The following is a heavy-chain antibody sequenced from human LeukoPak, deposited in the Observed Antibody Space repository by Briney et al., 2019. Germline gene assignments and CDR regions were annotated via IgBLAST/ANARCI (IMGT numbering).Heavy chain of an antibody. CDR1: GFIFSNYA. V-gene: IGHV3-23*01. D-gene: IGHD1-14*01. Sequence: GGSLRLSCAASGFIFSNYAMHWVRQAPGKGLEWLSSFTGEAANIHYAESVKGRFTLSRDSSKEIMYLQMDNLRVGDTAMYFCAAGGGNTFNPWAQGVLVTVSS. CDR3: AAGGGNTFNP. CDR2: FTGEAANI. J-gene: IGHJ5*02.